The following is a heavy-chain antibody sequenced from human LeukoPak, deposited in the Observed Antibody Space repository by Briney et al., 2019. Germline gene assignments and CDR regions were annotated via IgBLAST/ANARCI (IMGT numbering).Heavy chain of an antibody. CDR2: INPNSGGT. D-gene: IGHD3-10*01. CDR1: GYTFTSYY. V-gene: IGHV1-2*02. J-gene: IGHJ3*02. Sequence: ASVKVSCKASGYTFTSYYMHWVRQAPGQGLEWMGWINPNSGGTNYAQKFQGRVTMTRDTSIRTAYMELSRLRSDDTAVYYCASPQYYYDAFDIWGQGTMVTVSS. CDR3: ASPQYYYDAFDI.